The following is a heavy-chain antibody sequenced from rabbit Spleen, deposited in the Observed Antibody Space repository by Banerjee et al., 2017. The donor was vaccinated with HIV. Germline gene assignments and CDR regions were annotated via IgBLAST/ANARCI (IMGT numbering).Heavy chain of an antibody. J-gene: IGHJ4*01. CDR2: IDTGSSGFT. V-gene: IGHV1S45*01. CDR3: ARDGAGSSYFNL. CDR1: GFSFSSNYY. Sequence: QEQLVESGGGLVQPEGSLTLTCTASGFSFSSNYYMCWVRQAPGKGLEWIACIDTGSSGFTYFASWAKGRFTISKTSSTTVTLQMTSLTAADTATYFCARDGAGSSYFNLWGPGTLVTVS. D-gene: IGHD8-1*01.